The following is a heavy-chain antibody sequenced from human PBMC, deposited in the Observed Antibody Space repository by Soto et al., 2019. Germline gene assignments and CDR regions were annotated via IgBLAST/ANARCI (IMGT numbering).Heavy chain of an antibody. Sequence: PSETLSLTCDVSGVSISSGNWWSWVRQPPGKGLEWIAEVYNDGSANYHPSLESRATISVDRSKNQFSLRLSSVTAADTGKYYCARLVYDSRLNYLYFDHGGQGTLVTVSS. CDR3: ARLVYDSRLNYLYFDH. CDR2: VYNDGSA. CDR1: GVSISSGNW. V-gene: IGHV4-4*02. J-gene: IGHJ4*02. D-gene: IGHD3-22*01.